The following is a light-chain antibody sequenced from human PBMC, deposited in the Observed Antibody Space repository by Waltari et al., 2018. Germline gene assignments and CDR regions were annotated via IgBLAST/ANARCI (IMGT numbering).Light chain of an antibody. CDR3: QTWGTGILV. J-gene: IGLJ1*01. CDR2: VNSDGSH. V-gene: IGLV4-69*01. CDR1: SGPSSNA. Sequence: QLVLTQPPSASASLGASVKLTCTLSSGPSSNAIAGHQQQPEKGPRYVMKVNSDGSHNKGDGIPDRFSGSSSGAERYLTISRLRSEDEADYYCQTWGTGILVFGTGTKVTVL.